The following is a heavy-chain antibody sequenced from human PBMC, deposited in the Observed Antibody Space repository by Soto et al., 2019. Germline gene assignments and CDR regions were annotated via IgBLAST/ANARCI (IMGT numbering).Heavy chain of an antibody. CDR1: GGSFSGYY. D-gene: IGHD4-4*01. Sequence: QVQLQQWGAGLLKPSETLSLTCAVYGGSFSGYYWSWIRQPPGKGLEWTGEINHSGSTNYNPSLKSRVTISVDTCKNQFSLKLSSVTAADTAVYYCARGLRSNYGNWFDPWGQGTLVTVSS. V-gene: IGHV4-34*01. CDR3: ARGLRSNYGNWFDP. J-gene: IGHJ5*02. CDR2: INHSGST.